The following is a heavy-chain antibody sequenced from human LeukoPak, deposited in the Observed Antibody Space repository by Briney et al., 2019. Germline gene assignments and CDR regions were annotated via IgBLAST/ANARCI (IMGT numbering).Heavy chain of an antibody. CDR3: ANLGDSGSFSWGYENWFDP. D-gene: IGHD3-10*01. J-gene: IGHJ5*02. Sequence: GGALRLSCAASGFTFDDYALHWVRQAPGTGLGCGAGISLISGSIGFADSVKRGFTISRDNSKNSLYLQMNRLRAEDTALYYCANLGDSGSFSWGYENWFDPWGQGTLVTVSS. CDR1: GFTFDDYA. CDR2: ISLISGSI. V-gene: IGHV3-9*01.